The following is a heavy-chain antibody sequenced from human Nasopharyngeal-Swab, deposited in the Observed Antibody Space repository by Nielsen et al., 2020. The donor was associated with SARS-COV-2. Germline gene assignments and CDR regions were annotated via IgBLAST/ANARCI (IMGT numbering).Heavy chain of an antibody. V-gene: IGHV7-4-1*02. CDR3: ARDSSKILWTNSFRPAYYMDV. D-gene: IGHD2-21*01. CDR1: GYTFTSYA. CDR2: INTNTGNP. Sequence: ASVKVSCKASGYTFTSYAMNWVRQAPGQGLEWMGWINTNTGNPTYAQGFTGRFVFSSDSSVSTAYLQISSLKAEDTAVYYCARDSSKILWTNSFRPAYYMDVWGKGTTVTVSS. J-gene: IGHJ6*03.